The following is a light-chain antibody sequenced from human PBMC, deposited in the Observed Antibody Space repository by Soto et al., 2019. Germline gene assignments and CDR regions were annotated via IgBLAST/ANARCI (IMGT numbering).Light chain of an antibody. Sequence: QSALTQPRSVSGSPGQSVTISCIGTSSDVGGYNYVSWYQQNPGKAPKLMIHDVTKRPSGVPDRFSGSKSGNTASLTISGLQAEDEADYYCCSYAGNYTYVFGTGTKVTVL. CDR2: DVT. J-gene: IGLJ1*01. V-gene: IGLV2-11*01. CDR1: SSDVGGYNY. CDR3: CSYAGNYTYV.